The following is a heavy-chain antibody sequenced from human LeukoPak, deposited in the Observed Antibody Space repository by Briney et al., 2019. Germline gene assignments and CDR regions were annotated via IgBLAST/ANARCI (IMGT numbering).Heavy chain of an antibody. CDR1: GASVSTDY. D-gene: IGHD2-2*01. CDR3: ARVSYPLLGEDYFDY. V-gene: IGHV4-59*02. J-gene: IGHJ4*02. CDR2: IYNTGST. Sequence: PSESLSLTCTVSGASVSTDYWSWIRQAAGKGPEWIGYIYNTGSTDYNPSLQSRVTISLDTSKNRFSLKLRCVTTADTAMYYCARVSYPLLGEDYFDYWGQGTLVTVSS.